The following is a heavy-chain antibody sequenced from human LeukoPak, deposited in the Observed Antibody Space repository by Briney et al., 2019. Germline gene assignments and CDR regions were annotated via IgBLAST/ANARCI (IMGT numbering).Heavy chain of an antibody. V-gene: IGHV3-74*01. D-gene: IGHD4-17*01. CDR1: GFTFSSTW. CDR3: VREGFDGEHDY. Sequence: GESLRLSCAASGFTFSSTWMHWVRQAPGKGQVWDSRINNDGSSTSYADSVKGRFTISRDNPKKTLSRQMNILRAEDTAVYYCVREGFDGEHDYWGQGNLVTVSS. CDR2: INNDGSST. J-gene: IGHJ4*02.